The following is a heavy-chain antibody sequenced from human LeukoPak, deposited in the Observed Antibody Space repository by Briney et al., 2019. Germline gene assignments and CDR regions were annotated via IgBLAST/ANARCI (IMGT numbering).Heavy chain of an antibody. V-gene: IGHV4-4*02. D-gene: IGHD6-19*01. CDR2: IYHSGTT. CDR3: ATSSGWPNWYFDL. Sequence: SGTLSLTCAVSGGSITSSHWWNWVRQPPGKGLEWIGEIYHSGTTNYTPSLKSRVTISVDKSKNQFSLRLTSLTAADTAVYYCATSSGWPNWYFDLWGRGTLVTVSS. CDR1: GGSITSSHW. J-gene: IGHJ2*01.